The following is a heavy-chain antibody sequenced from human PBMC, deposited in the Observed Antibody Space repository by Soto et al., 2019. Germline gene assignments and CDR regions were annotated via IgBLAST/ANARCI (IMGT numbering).Heavy chain of an antibody. D-gene: IGHD3-9*01. CDR2: ISYDGSNK. V-gene: IGHV3-30*18. J-gene: IGHJ4*02. CDR3: AKVALAFDWLTPVPDY. Sequence: GGSLRLSCAASGFTFSRYGMHWVRQAPGKGLEWVAVISYDGSNKYYADSVKGRFTISRDNSKNTLYLQMNSLGAEDTAVYYCAKVALAFDWLTPVPDYWGQGTLVTVSS. CDR1: GFTFSRYG.